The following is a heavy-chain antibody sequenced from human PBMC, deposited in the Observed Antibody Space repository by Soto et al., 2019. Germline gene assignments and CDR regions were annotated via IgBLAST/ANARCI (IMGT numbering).Heavy chain of an antibody. CDR1: GGSISRYY. CDR2: LYNTEST. V-gene: IGHV4-59*01. J-gene: IGHJ6*02. Sequence: QVRLQESGPGLVKPSETLSLTCTVSGGSISRYYWSWIRQPPGKGLEWIGYLYNTESTIYNPSLKSRVTISVDTSKNQFSLKLNSLTAADTAVYYCARDLWGYCGTDCYPLDVWGQGTTVTVSS. CDR3: ARDLWGYCGTDCYPLDV. D-gene: IGHD2-21*02.